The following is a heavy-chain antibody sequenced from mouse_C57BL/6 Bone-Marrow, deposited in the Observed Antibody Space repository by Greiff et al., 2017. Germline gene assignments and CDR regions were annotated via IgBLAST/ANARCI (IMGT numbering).Heavy chain of an antibody. Sequence: EVQLQQSGAELVRPGASVKLSCTASGFNIKDDYMHWVKQRPEQGLEWIGWIDPENGDTEYASKVQGKATITADTSSDTAYLQLSSLTSEDTAVYYCTTSGAWFAYWGQGTLVTVSA. V-gene: IGHV14-4*01. D-gene: IGHD4-1*01. J-gene: IGHJ3*01. CDR1: GFNIKDDY. CDR3: TTSGAWFAY. CDR2: IDPENGDT.